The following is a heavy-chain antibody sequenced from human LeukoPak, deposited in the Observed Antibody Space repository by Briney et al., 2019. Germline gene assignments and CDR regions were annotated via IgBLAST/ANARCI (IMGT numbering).Heavy chain of an antibody. D-gene: IGHD5-18*01. CDR2: VHYSGTT. CDR1: DGSITNND. V-gene: IGHV4-59*01. Sequence: PSETLSLTCTVSDGSITNNDWSWVRQTPGKGLEFIGYVHYSGTTNYNPSLRSRVTISIDTSRKHFFLKLKSVTAADTAVYYCARRPVFHGYDYWGQGTLVTVSP. CDR3: ARRPVFHGYDY. J-gene: IGHJ4*02.